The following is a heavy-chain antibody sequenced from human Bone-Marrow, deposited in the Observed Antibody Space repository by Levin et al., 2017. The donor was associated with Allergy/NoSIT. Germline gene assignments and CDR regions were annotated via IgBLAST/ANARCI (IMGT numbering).Heavy chain of an antibody. CDR3: ARGPLSYYYESSGQNHFYGMDV. J-gene: IGHJ6*02. V-gene: IGHV4-39*07. CDR2: FVYSGST. D-gene: IGHD3-22*01. CDR1: GGSISTTYYY. Sequence: PSETLSLTCTVSGGSISTTYYYWGWIRQPPGKGLEWIGTFVYSGSTYYNPSLKSRVTISLDTSENQFSLRLSSVTAADTAVYYCARGPLSYYYESSGQNHFYGMDVWGQGTTVTVSS.